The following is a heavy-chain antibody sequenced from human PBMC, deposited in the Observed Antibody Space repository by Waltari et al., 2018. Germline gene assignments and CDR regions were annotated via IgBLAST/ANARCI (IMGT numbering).Heavy chain of an antibody. CDR3: ARERQGGYSSGWYLFDAFDI. D-gene: IGHD6-19*01. J-gene: IGHJ3*02. Sequence: VSVKSRITINPDTSKNQFSLQLNSVTPEDTAVYYCARERQGGYSSGWYLFDAFDIWGQGTMVTVSS. V-gene: IGHV6-1*01.